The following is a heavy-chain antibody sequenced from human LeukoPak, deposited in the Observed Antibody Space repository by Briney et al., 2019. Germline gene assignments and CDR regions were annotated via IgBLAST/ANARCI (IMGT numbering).Heavy chain of an antibody. J-gene: IGHJ3*02. Sequence: SETLSLTCTVSGGSISSYYWSWIRQPPGKGLEWIGYIYYSGSTNYNPSLKSRVTISVDTSKNQFSLKLTSVTAADTAVYYCVRAGRWEGRPHAFDIWGQGTMVTVSS. CDR3: VRAGRWEGRPHAFDI. D-gene: IGHD1-26*01. V-gene: IGHV4-59*01. CDR1: GGSISSYY. CDR2: IYYSGST.